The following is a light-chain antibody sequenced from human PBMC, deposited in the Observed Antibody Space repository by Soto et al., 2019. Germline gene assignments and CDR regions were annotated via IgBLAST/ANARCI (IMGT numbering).Light chain of an antibody. J-gene: IGLJ1*01. Sequence: QSALTQPASVSGSPGQSIAISCTGTFSDVGGYDYVSWYQQHPDKAPKLMIYEVTKRPSGVSNRFSGSKSGNTASLTISGLQPEDEADYSCSSLTSGSTRVFGSGTKVTVL. CDR2: EVT. CDR1: FSDVGGYDY. CDR3: SSLTSGSTRV. V-gene: IGLV2-14*01.